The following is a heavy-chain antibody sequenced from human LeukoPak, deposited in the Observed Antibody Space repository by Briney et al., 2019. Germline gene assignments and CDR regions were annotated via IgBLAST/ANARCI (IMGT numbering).Heavy chain of an antibody. CDR2: IYYSGST. CDR1: GGSISSYY. V-gene: IGHV4-59*08. J-gene: IGHJ4*02. Sequence: SETLSLTCTVSGGSISSYYWSWIRQPPGKGLEWIGYIYYSGSTNYNPSLKSRVTISVDTSKNQFSLKLSSVTAADTAVYYCARQSFAPFQVGPGTPIESWGQGTLVTVSS. D-gene: IGHD1-7*01. CDR3: ARQSFAPFQVGPGTPIES.